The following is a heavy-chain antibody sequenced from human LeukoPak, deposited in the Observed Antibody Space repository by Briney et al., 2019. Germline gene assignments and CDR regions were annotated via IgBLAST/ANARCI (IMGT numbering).Heavy chain of an antibody. CDR1: GGSISSYY. CDR2: LFYSGST. V-gene: IGHV4-59*01. D-gene: IGHD3-10*01. J-gene: IGHJ4*02. CDR3: ATVAVIRGVTYFDY. Sequence: PSETLSLTCTVSGGSISSYYWSWIRQPPGKGLEWVAYLFYSGSTDYNPSLESRVTISVDTSKNQFSLKLRSVTAADTAVYYCATVAVIRGVTYFDYWGQGTLVTVSS.